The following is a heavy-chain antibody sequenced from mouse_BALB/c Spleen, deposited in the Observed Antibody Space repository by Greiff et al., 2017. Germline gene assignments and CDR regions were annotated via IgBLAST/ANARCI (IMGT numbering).Heavy chain of an antibody. V-gene: IGHV5-6-2*01. CDR2: INSNGGST. D-gene: IGHD2-4*01. CDR1: GFTFSSYY. CDR3: ARHPYDYDAWFAD. J-gene: IGHJ3*01. Sequence: EVMLVESGGGLVKLGGSLKLSCAASGFTFSSYYMSWVRQTPEKRLELVAAINSNGGSTYYPDTVKGRFTISRDNAKNTLYLQMSSLKSEDTALYYCARHPYDYDAWFADWGQGTLVTVSA.